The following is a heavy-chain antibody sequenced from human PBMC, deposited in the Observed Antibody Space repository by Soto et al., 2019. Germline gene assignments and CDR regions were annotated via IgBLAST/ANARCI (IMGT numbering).Heavy chain of an antibody. CDR1: GFTFGTFA. CDR3: AKLRYYDFWSGENWFDP. CDR2: ISGSGDRT. J-gene: IGHJ5*02. Sequence: GGSLRLSCAASGFTFGTFAMSWVRQAPGKGLEWVSFISGSGDRTSYADPVKGRFTISRDTSENMLYLQMNSLRLEDTAIYYSAKLRYYDFWSGENWFDPWGQGTLVTVSS. V-gene: IGHV3-23*01. D-gene: IGHD3-3*01.